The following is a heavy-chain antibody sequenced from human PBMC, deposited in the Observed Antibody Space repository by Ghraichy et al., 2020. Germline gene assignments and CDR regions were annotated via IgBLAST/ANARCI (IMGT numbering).Heavy chain of an antibody. Sequence: GGSLRLSCAASGFTFSSYAMSWVRQAPGKGLEWVSAISGSGGSTYYADSVKGRFTISRDNSKNTLYLQMNSLRAEDTAVYYCAKLLNRYSSGWYVGPPDYYYYGMDVWGQGTTVTVSS. J-gene: IGHJ6*02. V-gene: IGHV3-23*01. CDR2: ISGSGGST. CDR3: AKLLNRYSSGWYVGPPDYYYYGMDV. D-gene: IGHD6-19*01. CDR1: GFTFSSYA.